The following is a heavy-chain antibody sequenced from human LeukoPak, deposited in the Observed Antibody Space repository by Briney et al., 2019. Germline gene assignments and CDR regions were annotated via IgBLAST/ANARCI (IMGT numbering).Heavy chain of an antibody. CDR2: ISYSGST. Sequence: SETLSLTCTVSGGSISSYYWSWIRQPPGKGLEWIGYISYSGSTNYNPSLKSRVTISVDTSKNQFSLKLSSVTAADTAVYYCARAGSSTGWRGSDEYNWFDPWGQGTLVTVSS. CDR3: ARAGSSTGWRGSDEYNWFDP. V-gene: IGHV4-59*01. CDR1: GGSISSYY. J-gene: IGHJ5*02. D-gene: IGHD6-19*01.